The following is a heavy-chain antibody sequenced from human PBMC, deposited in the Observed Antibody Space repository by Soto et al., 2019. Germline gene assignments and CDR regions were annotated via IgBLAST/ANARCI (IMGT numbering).Heavy chain of an antibody. Sequence: SETLSLTCTVSGGSVSSGSYYWSWIRQPPGKGLEWIGYIYYSGSTNYNPSLKSRVTISVDTSKNQFSLKLSSVTAADTAVYYCARASSYDSSGPFDYWGQGTLVTISS. CDR1: GGSVSSGSYY. CDR2: IYYSGST. D-gene: IGHD3-22*01. J-gene: IGHJ4*02. V-gene: IGHV4-61*01. CDR3: ARASSYDSSGPFDY.